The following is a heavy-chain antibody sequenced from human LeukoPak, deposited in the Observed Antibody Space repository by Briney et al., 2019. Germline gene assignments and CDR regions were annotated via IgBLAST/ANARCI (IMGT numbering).Heavy chain of an antibody. CDR3: ARGQGPAGNWDY. CDR1: GGSISSYS. CDR2: IYYSGST. D-gene: IGHD1-20*01. V-gene: IGHV4-59*01. Sequence: PSETLSLTCTVSGGSISSYSWSWIRQPPGKGLEWIGYIYYSGSTHYNPSLKSRVTISVDTSKNQFSLKLSSVTAADTAVYYCARGQGPAGNWDYRGQGTLVTVSS. J-gene: IGHJ4*02.